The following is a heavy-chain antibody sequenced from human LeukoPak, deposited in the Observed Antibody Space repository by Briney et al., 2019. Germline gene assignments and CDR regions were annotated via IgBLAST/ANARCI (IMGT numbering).Heavy chain of an antibody. D-gene: IGHD3-22*01. J-gene: IGHJ3*02. CDR3: ARWSDSSGYNDAFDI. CDR1: GFTVSSNY. CDR2: IYSGGST. Sequence: PGGSLRLSCAASGFTVSSNYMSWVRQAPGKGLEWVSVIYSGGSTYYADSVKGRFTISRDNSKNTLYLQMNSLRAEDTAVYYCARWSDSSGYNDAFDIWGQGTMVTVSS. V-gene: IGHV3-53*01.